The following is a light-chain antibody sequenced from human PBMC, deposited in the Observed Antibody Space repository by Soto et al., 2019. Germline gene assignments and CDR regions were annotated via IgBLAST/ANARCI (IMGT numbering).Light chain of an antibody. V-gene: IGKV3-20*01. CDR2: GAS. CDR3: QHYGGSSYT. CDR1: QSVSSSY. Sequence: EIVLTQSPGTLSLSPGERATLSCRASQSVSSSYLAWSQQKPGQAPRLLIHGASSRATGIPDRFSGSGSGTDFALTISRLEPEDFAVYYCQHYGGSSYTFGQGTKLEI. J-gene: IGKJ2*01.